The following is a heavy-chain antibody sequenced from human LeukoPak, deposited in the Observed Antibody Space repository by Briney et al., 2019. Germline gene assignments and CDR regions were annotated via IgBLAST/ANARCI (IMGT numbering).Heavy chain of an antibody. CDR2: ISSSGSTI. D-gene: IGHD3-22*01. CDR3: ARSYSSGYPKWFDP. J-gene: IGHJ5*02. Sequence: PGGSLRLSCRTSGFSFSEYYMSWIRQAPGKWLEWVSYISSSGSTIYYADSVKGRFTISRDNAKNSLYLQMNSLRAEDTAVYYCARSYSSGYPKWFDPWGQGTLVTVSS. V-gene: IGHV3-11*04. CDR1: GFSFSEYY.